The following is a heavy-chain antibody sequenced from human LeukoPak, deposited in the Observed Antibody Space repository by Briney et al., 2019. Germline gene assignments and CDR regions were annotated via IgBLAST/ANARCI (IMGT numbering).Heavy chain of an antibody. CDR2: IFYSGST. CDR1: GGSISSYY. J-gene: IGHJ3*02. CDR3: ARNPDAFDI. Sequence: SETLSLTCTVSGGSISSYYWSWIRQPPGKGLEWIGYIFYSGSTNYNPSLKSRVTISVDTSKNQFSLKLSSVTAADTAVYYCARNPDAFDIWGQGTMVTVSS. V-gene: IGHV4-59*01. D-gene: IGHD1-14*01.